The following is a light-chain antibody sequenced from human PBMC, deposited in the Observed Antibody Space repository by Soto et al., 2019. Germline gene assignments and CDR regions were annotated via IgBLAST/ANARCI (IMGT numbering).Light chain of an antibody. Sequence: DIVMTQSPLSLPVTPGEPASISCRSSQSLLHSNGYKYLSWYLQKSGQSPQLLIYLGSNRASAVPDRFSGSGSGTDFTLRISRVEAEDVGLYYCMQALQTPWTFGQGTKVELK. CDR2: LGS. CDR3: MQALQTPWT. CDR1: QSLLHSNGYKY. V-gene: IGKV2-28*01. J-gene: IGKJ1*01.